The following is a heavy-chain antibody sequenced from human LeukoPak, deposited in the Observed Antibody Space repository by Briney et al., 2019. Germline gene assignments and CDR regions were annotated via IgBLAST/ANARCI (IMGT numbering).Heavy chain of an antibody. CDR2: IHTSGST. Sequence: SETLSLTCTVSGGSITSYYWTYIRPPAGKGLEWIGRIHTSGSTSYNPSLKSRVTMSVDTSKNQFSLNLSSVTAADTAMYYCARESSGTSIAARVFDSWGQGTLVTVSS. D-gene: IGHD6-6*01. J-gene: IGHJ4*02. CDR1: GGSITSYY. CDR3: ARESSGTSIAARVFDS. V-gene: IGHV4-4*07.